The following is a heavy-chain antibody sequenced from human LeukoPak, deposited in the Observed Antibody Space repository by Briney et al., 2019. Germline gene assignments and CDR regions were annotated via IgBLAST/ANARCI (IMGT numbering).Heavy chain of an antibody. CDR2: IYKGST. D-gene: IGHD6-13*01. CDR3: ARHAAISAAGTAPFDS. Sequence: SETLSLTCTVSGGSISNYYWSWIRQPPGKGLDWIGYIYKGSTNYNPPPKSRVTISVDTSKKQVSLKLTSATATVTAVYYCARHAAISAAGTAPFDSWGQGTLVTVSS. J-gene: IGHJ4*02. CDR1: GGSISNYY. V-gene: IGHV4-59*08.